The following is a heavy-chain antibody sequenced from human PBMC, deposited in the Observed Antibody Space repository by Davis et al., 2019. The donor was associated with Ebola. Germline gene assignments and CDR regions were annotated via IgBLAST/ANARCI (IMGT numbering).Heavy chain of an antibody. J-gene: IGHJ5*02. V-gene: IGHV3-23*01. D-gene: IGHD1-14*01. CDR3: AKVKKDGNTYFST. CDR1: GFTFSSYT. CDR2: ITGSGDTT. Sequence: PGGSLRLSCVVSGFTFSSYTVSWVRQAPGKGLEWVSRITGSGDTTHYADSVKGRFTISRDNSRNTLYLQMNSLRAEDTAVYYCAKVKKDGNTYFSTWGQGTLVTVSS.